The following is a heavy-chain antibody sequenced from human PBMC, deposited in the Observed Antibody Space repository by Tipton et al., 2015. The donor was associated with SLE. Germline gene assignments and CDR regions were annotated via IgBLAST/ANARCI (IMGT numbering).Heavy chain of an antibody. Sequence: TLSLTCTVSGDSISSGSSYWSWIRQPAGKGLEWIGHIYSSGYTNYHPSLTSRVTISGDTSKNQVSLRLTSVTAADTAVYYCARVGLITPDAFDICGQGTLVTVSS. CDR2: IYSSGYT. V-gene: IGHV4-61*09. CDR3: ARVGLITPDAFDI. J-gene: IGHJ3*02. D-gene: IGHD3-16*01. CDR1: GDSISSGSSY.